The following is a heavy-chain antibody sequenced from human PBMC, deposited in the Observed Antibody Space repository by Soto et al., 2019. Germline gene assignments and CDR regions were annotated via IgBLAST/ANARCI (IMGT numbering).Heavy chain of an antibody. CDR3: GKDISSGYYYFAD. CDR2: MSGDGVST. D-gene: IGHD3-22*01. J-gene: IGHJ4*02. Sequence: PXGSLRLSCAAAGFTFSNYAMSWVRQAPGRGLEWVSLMSGDGVSTYYADSVKGRFTISRGNSKKTLDLQMNSLRAEDTATYYCGKDISSGYYYFADWGRGTLVTVSS. V-gene: IGHV3-23*01. CDR1: GFTFSNYA.